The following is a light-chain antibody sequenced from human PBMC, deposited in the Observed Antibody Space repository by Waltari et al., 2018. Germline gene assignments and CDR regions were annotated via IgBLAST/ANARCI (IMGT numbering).Light chain of an antibody. CDR3: QSYDTSLSVV. V-gene: IGLV1-40*01. J-gene: IGLJ2*01. CDR1: GATPGAGYD. Sequence: QSVLTQPPSVSAAPGQRVSISCPGSGATPGAGYDVPWYQQHPGKAPKLLIYGTSTRPPGVPDRFFGSQSGTSASLAITALQAEDEAEYYCQSYDTSLSVVFGGGTKLTVL. CDR2: GTS.